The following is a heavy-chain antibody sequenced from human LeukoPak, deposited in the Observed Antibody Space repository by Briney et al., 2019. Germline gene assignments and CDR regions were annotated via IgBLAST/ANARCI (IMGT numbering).Heavy chain of an antibody. CDR1: GGSMNNDY. J-gene: IGHJ4*02. Sequence: SETLSLTCTVSGGSMNNDYWSWVRQPPGKGLKWIGYLSYGGTTKYNPSFKSRVTISVDTSKNLFSLKLTSVTAADTAVYYCARDPFDWGQGTLVIVSS. CDR2: LSYGGTT. V-gene: IGHV4-59*01. CDR3: ARDPFD.